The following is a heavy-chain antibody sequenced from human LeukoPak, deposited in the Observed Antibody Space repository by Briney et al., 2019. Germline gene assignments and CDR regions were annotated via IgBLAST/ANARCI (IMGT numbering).Heavy chain of an antibody. D-gene: IGHD5-18*01. CDR1: GFTLSGYW. V-gene: IGHV3-74*01. CDR3: ARARGNTYGYFEY. CDR2: INGDASST. J-gene: IGHJ4*02. Sequence: GGSLRLSCAASGFTLSGYWMHWVRHAPGKGLVWVSRINGDASSTSYADSVKGRFTISRDNAKSTLYLQMNSLRVEDTAVYYCARARGNTYGYFEYWGQGTLVTVSS.